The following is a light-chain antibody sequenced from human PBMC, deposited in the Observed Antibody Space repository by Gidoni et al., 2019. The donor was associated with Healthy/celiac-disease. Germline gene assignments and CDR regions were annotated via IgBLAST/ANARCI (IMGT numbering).Light chain of an antibody. Sequence: EVVMTQYPATLSVSPGERATLSCRASQSVSSNLAWYQQKPGQAPRLLIYCASTRATGIPARFSGSGSGTEFTLTISSLQSEDFAVYYCQQYNNWPRTFGQGTKVEIK. CDR1: QSVSSN. CDR2: CAS. CDR3: QQYNNWPRT. V-gene: IGKV3-15*01. J-gene: IGKJ1*01.